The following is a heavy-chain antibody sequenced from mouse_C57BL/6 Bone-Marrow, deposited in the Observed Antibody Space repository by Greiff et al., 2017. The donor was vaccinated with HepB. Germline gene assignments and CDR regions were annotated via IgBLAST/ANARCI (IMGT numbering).Heavy chain of an antibody. Sequence: QVQLQQSGPELVKPRASVKISCKASGYAFSSSWMNWVKQRPGKGLEWIGRIYPGDGDTNYNGKFKGKATLTADKSSSTAYMQLSSLTSEDSAVYFCARLRDYYGSSYLYYFDYWGQGTTLTVSS. J-gene: IGHJ2*01. D-gene: IGHD1-1*01. CDR1: GYAFSSSW. V-gene: IGHV1-82*01. CDR3: ARLRDYYGSSYLYYFDY. CDR2: IYPGDGDT.